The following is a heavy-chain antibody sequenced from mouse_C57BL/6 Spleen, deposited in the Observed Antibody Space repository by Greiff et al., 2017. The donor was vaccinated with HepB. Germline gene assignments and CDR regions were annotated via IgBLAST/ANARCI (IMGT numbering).Heavy chain of an antibody. Sequence: EVQLQESGGGLVKPGGSLKLSCAASGFTFSDYGMHWVRQAPEKGLEWVAYISSGSSTIYYADTVKGRFTIARDNAKNTLFLQMTSLRSEDTAMYYWAGPWTGTGFDYWGQGTTLTVSS. D-gene: IGHD4-1*01. CDR3: AGPWTGTGFDY. CDR2: ISSGSSTI. CDR1: GFTFSDYG. J-gene: IGHJ2*01. V-gene: IGHV5-17*01.